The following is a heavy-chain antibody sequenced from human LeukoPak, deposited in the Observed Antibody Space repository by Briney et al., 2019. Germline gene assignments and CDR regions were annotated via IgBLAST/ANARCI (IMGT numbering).Heavy chain of an antibody. J-gene: IGHJ6*02. CDR3: ARETPPALISYYYYYYGMDV. CDR1: GFTFSSYS. CDR2: ISSSSSTI. Sequence: GGSLRLSCAASGFTFSSYSMNWVRQAPGKGLEWVSYISSSSSTIYYADSVKGRFTISRDNAKNSLYLQMNSLRAEDTAVYYCARETPPALISYYYYYYGMDVWGQGTTVTVSS. V-gene: IGHV3-48*04.